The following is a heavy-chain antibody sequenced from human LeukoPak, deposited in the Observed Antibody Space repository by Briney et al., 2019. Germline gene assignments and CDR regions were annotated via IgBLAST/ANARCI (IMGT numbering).Heavy chain of an antibody. CDR3: ARGGPYFDY. V-gene: IGHV1-69*05. Sequence: GASVKVSCKASGGTFSSYAISWVRQAPGQGLEWMGGIIPIFGTANYAQKFQGRVTITTDESTSTAYMELSSRRSEDTAVHYCARGGPYFDYWGQGTLVTVSS. CDR2: IIPIFGTA. J-gene: IGHJ4*02. CDR1: GGTFSSYA.